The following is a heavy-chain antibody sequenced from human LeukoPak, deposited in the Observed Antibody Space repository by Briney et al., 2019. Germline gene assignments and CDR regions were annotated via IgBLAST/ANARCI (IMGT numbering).Heavy chain of an antibody. V-gene: IGHV1-46*01. Sequence: ASVKVSCKASGYTFTSYYMHWVRQAPGQGLEWMGIINPSGGSTSYAQKFQGRVTMTRDMSTSTVYMELSSLRSEDTAVYYCAKDPGRLSSSWSFDYWGQGTLVTVSS. CDR2: INPSGGST. D-gene: IGHD6-13*01. J-gene: IGHJ4*02. CDR1: GYTFTSYY. CDR3: AKDPGRLSSSWSFDY.